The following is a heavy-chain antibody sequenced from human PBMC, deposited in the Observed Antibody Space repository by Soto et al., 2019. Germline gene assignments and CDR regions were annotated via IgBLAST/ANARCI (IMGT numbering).Heavy chain of an antibody. CDR1: GLTINTYS. V-gene: IGHV3-48*01. J-gene: IGHJ4*02. Sequence: EVQLVESGGGLVQPGGSLRLSCVASGLTINTYSVNWVRQAPGKGLEWVSYIRTSDSTIYYADSVKGRFTISTDRAKNSLYLHMDSLRAEDTAVYYCARDRNWGFDYWGQGALVSVSS. CDR3: ARDRNWGFDY. D-gene: IGHD7-27*01. CDR2: IRTSDSTI.